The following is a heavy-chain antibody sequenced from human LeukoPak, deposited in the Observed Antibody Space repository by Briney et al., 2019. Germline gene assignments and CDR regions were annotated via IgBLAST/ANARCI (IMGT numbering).Heavy chain of an antibody. D-gene: IGHD3-9*01. CDR1: GFISSNSA. J-gene: IGHJ4*02. CDR3: ARDPTHYLRYGYFDY. V-gene: IGHV3-21*01. Sequence: GGSLRLSCAASGFISSNSAMNWVRQAPGKGLEWVSSINNDGSYIYYAGSVKGRFTISRDNAKNSLYLRLNSLRVEDTAVYYCARDPTHYLRYGYFDYWGQGTLVTVSS. CDR2: INNDGSYI.